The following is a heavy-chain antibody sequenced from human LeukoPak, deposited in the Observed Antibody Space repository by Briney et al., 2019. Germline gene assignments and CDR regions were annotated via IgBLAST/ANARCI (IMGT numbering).Heavy chain of an antibody. CDR1: GYSFTNYW. CDR2: IYPGDSDT. CDR3: ARRLMYYYDSSGYDVAFDI. D-gene: IGHD3-22*01. J-gene: IGHJ3*02. Sequence: GESLKISCKGSGYSFTNYWIGWVRQMPGKGLEWMGVIYPGDSDTIYSPSFQGQVTISADKSIITAYLQWSSLKASDTAMYYCARRLMYYYDSSGYDVAFDIWGRGTMVTVSS. V-gene: IGHV5-51*01.